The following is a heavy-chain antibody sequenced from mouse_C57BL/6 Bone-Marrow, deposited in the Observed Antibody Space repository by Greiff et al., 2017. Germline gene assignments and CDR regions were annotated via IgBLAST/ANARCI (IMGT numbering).Heavy chain of an antibody. Sequence: EVKLQESGGGLVQPGGSLSLSCAASGFTFTDYYMSWVRQPPGKALEWLGFIRNKANGYTTEYSASVKGRFTISRDNSQSILYLQMNALRAEDSATYYCARYLGRRYYAMDYWGQGTSVTVSS. D-gene: IGHD4-1*01. CDR3: ARYLGRRYYAMDY. V-gene: IGHV7-3*01. J-gene: IGHJ4*01. CDR1: GFTFTDYY. CDR2: IRNKANGYTT.